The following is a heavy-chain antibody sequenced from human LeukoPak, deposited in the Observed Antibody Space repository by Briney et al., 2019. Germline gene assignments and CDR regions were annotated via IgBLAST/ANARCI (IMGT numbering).Heavy chain of an antibody. CDR2: IWPDGSNR. CDR1: GFTFSSYD. Sequence: GRSLRLSCAASGFTFSSYDMYWVRQAPGKGLEWVAVIWPDGSNRDYTDSVKGRFTISRDKSKNTLYLQMNSLRAEDTAVYYCARDSSITATGLLDYWGQGTLVTVSS. CDR3: ARDSSITATGLLDY. D-gene: IGHD6-13*01. J-gene: IGHJ4*02. V-gene: IGHV3-33*01.